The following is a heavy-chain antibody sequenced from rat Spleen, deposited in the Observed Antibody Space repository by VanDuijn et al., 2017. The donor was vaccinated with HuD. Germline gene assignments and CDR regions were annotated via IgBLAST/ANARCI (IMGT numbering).Heavy chain of an antibody. D-gene: IGHD1-6*01. Sequence: QVQLKESGPGLVQPSQTLSLTCTVSGFSLTSNSVSWVRQPPGKGLEWMGAIWSGGSTDYNSALKSQLSISRDNSKNQVFLKMNSLQSEDTTTYYCARERGVYYGLDYWGQGVMVTVSS. CDR2: IWSGGST. CDR1: GFSLTSNS. CDR3: ARERGVYYGLDY. J-gene: IGHJ2*01. V-gene: IGHV2-15*01.